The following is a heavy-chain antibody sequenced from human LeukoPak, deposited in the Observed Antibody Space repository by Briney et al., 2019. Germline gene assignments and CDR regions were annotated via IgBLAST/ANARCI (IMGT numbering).Heavy chain of an antibody. D-gene: IGHD3-22*01. J-gene: IGHJ4*02. Sequence: GGSLRLSCAASGFTFSSYWMSWVRQAPGKGREWVANIKKDGSEKYYVDSVKGRFTISRDNAKNSLYLQMNSLRAEDTAVYYCARDLAVSYYYDSSGVWGQGTLVTVSS. CDR2: IKKDGSEK. CDR1: GFTFSSYW. CDR3: ARDLAVSYYYDSSGV. V-gene: IGHV3-7*01.